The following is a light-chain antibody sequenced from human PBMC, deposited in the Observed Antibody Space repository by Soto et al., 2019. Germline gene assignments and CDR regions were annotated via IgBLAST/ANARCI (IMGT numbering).Light chain of an antibody. CDR3: SSYTSSSPDV. CDR2: DVS. Sequence: QSALTQPASVSGSPGQSITISCTGTSSDVGGYNYVSWYQQYPGKAPELMIYDVSNRPSGVSNRFSGSKSGNTASLTISGLQAADEADYYCSSYTSSSPDVFGTGTKVTVL. CDR1: SSDVGGYNY. V-gene: IGLV2-14*01. J-gene: IGLJ1*01.